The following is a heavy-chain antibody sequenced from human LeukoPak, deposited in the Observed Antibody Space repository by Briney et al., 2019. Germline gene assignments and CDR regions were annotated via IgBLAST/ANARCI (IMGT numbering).Heavy chain of an antibody. CDR1: GFTFDDYA. D-gene: IGHD5-18*01. Sequence: GGSLRLSCAASGFTFDDYAIHWVRQAPGKGLEWVSLITGDGVSTFYADSVKGRFTISRDNSKNTLYLQMNSLRAEDTAVYYCARDRVGYSYGDDYYYGMDVWGQGTTVTVSS. CDR3: ARDRVGYSYGDDYYYGMDV. CDR2: ITGDGVST. V-gene: IGHV3-43*02. J-gene: IGHJ6*02.